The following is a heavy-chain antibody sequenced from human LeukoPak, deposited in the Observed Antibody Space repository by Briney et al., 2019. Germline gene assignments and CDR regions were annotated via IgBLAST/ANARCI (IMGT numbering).Heavy chain of an antibody. CDR3: ARSAPDSSGYYYS. CDR1: GFTFRDYY. Sequence: TGGSLRLSCAASGFTFRDYYMSWLREAPGKGLEGVSYISSSGSTIYYADSVKGRFTISRDNAKNSLYLQMNRLGAEDTAVYYCARSAPDSSGYYYSWGQGTMVTVSS. J-gene: IGHJ3*01. V-gene: IGHV3-11*01. CDR2: ISSSGSTI. D-gene: IGHD3-22*01.